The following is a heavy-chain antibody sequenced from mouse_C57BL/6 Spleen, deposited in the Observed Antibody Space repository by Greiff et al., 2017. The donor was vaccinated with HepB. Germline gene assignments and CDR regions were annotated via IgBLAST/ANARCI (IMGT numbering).Heavy chain of an antibody. CDR1: GYTFTDYY. V-gene: IGHV1-26*01. CDR2: INPNNGGT. Sequence: VQLQQSGPELVKPGASVKISCKASGYTFTDYYMNWVKQSHGKSLEWIGDINPNNGGTSYNQKFKGKATLTVDKSSSTAYMELRSLTSEDSAVYYCARPHSDAMDYWGQGTSVTVSS. CDR3: ARPHSDAMDY. D-gene: IGHD3-1*01. J-gene: IGHJ4*01.